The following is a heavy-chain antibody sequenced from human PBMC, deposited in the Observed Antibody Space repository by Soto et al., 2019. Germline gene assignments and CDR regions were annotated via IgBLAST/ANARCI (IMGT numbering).Heavy chain of an antibody. CDR3: AKAEGQPYNGLDV. Sequence: GGSLRLYCGASVFIFSNYAMHWVRQAPGKGLEWVANIADDGRIKNHADSVKGRFTISRDNSKNTLYLQMNGLRDEGTAVYYCAKAEGQPYNGLDVWAQGTTVTVPS. CDR2: IADDGRIK. V-gene: IGHV3-30*18. J-gene: IGHJ6*02. CDR1: VFIFSNYA. D-gene: IGHD1-1*01.